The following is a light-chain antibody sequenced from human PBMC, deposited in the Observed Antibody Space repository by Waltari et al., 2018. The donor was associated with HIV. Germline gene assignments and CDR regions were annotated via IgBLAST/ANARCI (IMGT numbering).Light chain of an antibody. V-gene: IGLV2-14*01. CDR3: ASYVTGGTVI. CDR1: SSEVGGYNY. CDR2: VVT. Sequence: QSALTQPASVSGSPGQSIAISCTGTSSEVGGYNYVSWYQQHPGKAPQLIIDVVTSRPSGCSHRFSGSKAGNPASLTISGLQAEDETDYYCASYVTGGTVIFGGGTKLTVV. J-gene: IGLJ2*01.